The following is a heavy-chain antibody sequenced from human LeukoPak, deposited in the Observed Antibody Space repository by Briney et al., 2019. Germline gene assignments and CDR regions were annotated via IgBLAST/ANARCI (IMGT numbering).Heavy chain of an antibody. CDR1: GGTFSSYA. Sequence: ASVKVSCKASGGTFSSYAISWVRQAPGQGLEWMGRIIPILGIANYAQKSQGRVTITADKSTSTAYMELSSLRSEDTAVYYCARGLRGYSYGYRGYYFDYWGQGTLSPSPQ. CDR3: ARGLRGYSYGYRGYYFDY. J-gene: IGHJ4*02. CDR2: IIPILGIA. D-gene: IGHD5-18*01. V-gene: IGHV1-69*04.